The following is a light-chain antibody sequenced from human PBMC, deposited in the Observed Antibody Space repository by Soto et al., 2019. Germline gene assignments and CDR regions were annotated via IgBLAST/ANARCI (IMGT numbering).Light chain of an antibody. CDR2: EVS. V-gene: IGLV2-14*01. CDR1: TSDVGGYNY. Sequence: QSALTQPASVSGSPGQSITISCTGTTSDVGGYNYVSWFQQYPGKAPKLKIYEVSNRPSGVSNRFSGSKSGNTASLTISDLQAEDAADYYCTSYTSSSTWVFGGGTKLTVL. J-gene: IGLJ3*02. CDR3: TSYTSSSTWV.